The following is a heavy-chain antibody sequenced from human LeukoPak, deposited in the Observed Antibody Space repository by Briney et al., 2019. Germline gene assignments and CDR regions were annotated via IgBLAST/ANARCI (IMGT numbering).Heavy chain of an antibody. Sequence: GRSVRLSCAASAFTFSSYAMHWVRKAPGKGLEWVSAISGSGVSTYYADSVKGRFTVSRDNSKNTLYLQMSSLRAEDTAVYYCAKDERNWNYNLASQTYDWGQGTLVTVSS. D-gene: IGHD1-7*01. CDR2: ISGSGVST. V-gene: IGHV3-23*01. J-gene: IGHJ4*02. CDR3: AKDERNWNYNLASQTYD. CDR1: AFTFSSYA.